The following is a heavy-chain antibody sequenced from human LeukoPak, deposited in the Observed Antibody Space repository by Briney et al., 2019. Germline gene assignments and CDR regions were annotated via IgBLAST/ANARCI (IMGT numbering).Heavy chain of an antibody. CDR1: GGSISSSSYY. CDR2: IYYSRST. D-gene: IGHD3-9*01. Sequence: PSETLSLTCTVSGGSISSSSYYWGWIRQPPGKRLERNGNIYYSRSTYYNPSLKSRVTISVDTSKNQFSLKLSSVTAADTAVYYCARIPNYDILTGYRSFYYYYYMDVWGKGTTVTVSS. CDR3: ARIPNYDILTGYRSFYYYYYMDV. V-gene: IGHV4-39*01. J-gene: IGHJ6*03.